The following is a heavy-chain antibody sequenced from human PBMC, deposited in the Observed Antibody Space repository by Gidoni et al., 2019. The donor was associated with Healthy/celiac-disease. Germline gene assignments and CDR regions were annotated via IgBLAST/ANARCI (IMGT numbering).Heavy chain of an antibody. J-gene: IGHJ2*01. Sequence: QLQLQESGPGLVKPSETLSLTCTVSGGSISSSSYYWGWIRQPPGKGLEWIGSIYYSGSTYYNPSLKSRVTISVDTSKNQFSLKLSSVTAADTAVYYCARRSYYDFWSGYYFDLWGRGTLVTVSS. CDR1: GGSISSSSYY. D-gene: IGHD3-3*01. V-gene: IGHV4-39*01. CDR2: IYYSGST. CDR3: ARRSYYDFWSGYYFDL.